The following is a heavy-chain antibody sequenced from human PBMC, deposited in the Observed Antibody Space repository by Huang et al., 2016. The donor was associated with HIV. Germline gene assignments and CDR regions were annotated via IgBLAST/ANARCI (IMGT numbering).Heavy chain of an antibody. CDR1: GYTFTQYP. J-gene: IGHJ4*02. CDR3: ATTAFDY. V-gene: IGHV1-3*04. CDR2: INTGNGNK. Sequence: QVHLVQSGAEVRRPGPSVKISCKTFGYTFTQYPMHWVRQATGKGVEWVGLINTGNGNKRYSPKLHGRLTMSRDTSASAGCMELTGLTYKDTGVYYCATTAFDYWGQGTLVTVSP.